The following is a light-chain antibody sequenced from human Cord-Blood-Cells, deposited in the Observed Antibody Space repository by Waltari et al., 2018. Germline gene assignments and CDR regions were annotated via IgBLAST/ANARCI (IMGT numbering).Light chain of an antibody. CDR1: SSDDGGSNY. J-gene: IGLJ1*01. Sequence: SALTQPPSASGSPARPVTISSTGTSSDDGGSNYVSWYYQHPGEAPKLMIYEGSKRPSGVPDRFAGSKSGNTASLTVSGLQAEDEAEYYCSSYASSNTFVFGTGTKVTVL. V-gene: IGLV2-8*01. CDR2: EGS. CDR3: SSYASSNTFV.